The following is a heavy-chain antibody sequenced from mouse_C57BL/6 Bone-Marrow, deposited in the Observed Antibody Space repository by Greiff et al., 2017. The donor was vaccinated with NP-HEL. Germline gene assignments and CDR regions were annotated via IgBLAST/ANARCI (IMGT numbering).Heavy chain of an antibody. V-gene: IGHV1-76*01. D-gene: IGHD1-1*01. CDR2: IYPGSGNT. CDR3: AITYYGSKGDY. Sequence: QVQLKQSGAELVRPGASVKLSCKASGYTFTDYYINWVKQRPGQGLEWIARIYPGSGNTYYNEKFKGKATLTAEKSSSTAYMQLSSLTSEDSAVYFCAITYYGSKGDYWGQGTTLTVSS. J-gene: IGHJ2*01. CDR1: GYTFTDYY.